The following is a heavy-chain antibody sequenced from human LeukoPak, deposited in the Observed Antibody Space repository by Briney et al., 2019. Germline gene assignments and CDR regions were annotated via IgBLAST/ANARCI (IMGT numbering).Heavy chain of an antibody. V-gene: IGHV3-21*01. Sequence: PGGSLRLSCAASGFTFSGYNMNWVRQAPGKGLEWVSFISTSSSYIYYADSVKGRFTISRDNAKNSLYLQMNSLRAEDTAVYYCATLRYFDNTLDYWGQGTLVTVSS. CDR1: GFTFSGYN. CDR3: ATLRYFDNTLDY. J-gene: IGHJ4*02. D-gene: IGHD3-9*01. CDR2: ISTSSSYI.